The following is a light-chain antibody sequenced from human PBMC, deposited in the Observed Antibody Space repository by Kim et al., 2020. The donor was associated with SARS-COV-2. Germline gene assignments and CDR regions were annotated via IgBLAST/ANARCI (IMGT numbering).Light chain of an antibody. CDR3: NSRDSNDNVV. V-gene: IGLV3-19*01. CDR2: GKN. CDR1: SLGSYY. J-gene: IGLJ2*01. Sequence: VALGRTDRITCQGDSLGSYYVPWYQPKPGQAPIIVIYGKNNRPSGIPDRFSGSSSGNTASLTITGTQAGDEADYYCNSRDSNDNVVFGGGTKLTVL.